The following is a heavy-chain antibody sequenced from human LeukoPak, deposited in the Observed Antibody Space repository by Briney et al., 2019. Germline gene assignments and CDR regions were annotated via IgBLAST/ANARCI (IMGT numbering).Heavy chain of an antibody. D-gene: IGHD2-2*01. V-gene: IGHV3-23*01. CDR1: GFTFSSYA. Sequence: TGGSLRLSCAASGFTFSSYAMSWVRQAPGKGLEWVSAISGSGGSTYYADSVKGRFTISRDNSKNTLYLQMNSLRAEDTAVYYCAKHQVRVNCSSTSCYPDYWGQGTLVTVSS. CDR3: AKHQVRVNCSSTSCYPDY. J-gene: IGHJ4*02. CDR2: ISGSGGST.